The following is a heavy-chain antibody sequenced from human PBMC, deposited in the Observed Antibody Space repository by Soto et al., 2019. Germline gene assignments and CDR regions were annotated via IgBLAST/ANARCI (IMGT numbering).Heavy chain of an antibody. CDR3: ARGVATTWDLDY. Sequence: QVQLQESGPGLVKPSETLSLTCTVSGGSISSYYWSWIRQPPGKGLEWIGYIYYSGSTNYNPSLKSRVTISVDTSKTQFSLKLSSVTAADTAVYDCARGVATTWDLDYWGQGTLVTVSS. CDR2: IYYSGST. CDR1: GGSISSYY. J-gene: IGHJ4*02. D-gene: IGHD5-12*01. V-gene: IGHV4-59*08.